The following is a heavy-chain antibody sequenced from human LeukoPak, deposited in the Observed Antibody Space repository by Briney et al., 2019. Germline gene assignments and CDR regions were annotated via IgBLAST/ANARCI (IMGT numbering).Heavy chain of an antibody. CDR2: IYSSGTT. CDR1: GGSISNYY. Sequence: SETLSLTCTVSGGSISNYYWSWIRQPAGKGLEWIGRIYSSGTTIYNPSLKSRVTMSVDTSKNQFSLRLSSVTAADTAVYFCASGSSGYDPWGQGTVVTVSS. D-gene: IGHD5-12*01. J-gene: IGHJ5*02. V-gene: IGHV4-4*07. CDR3: ASGSSGYDP.